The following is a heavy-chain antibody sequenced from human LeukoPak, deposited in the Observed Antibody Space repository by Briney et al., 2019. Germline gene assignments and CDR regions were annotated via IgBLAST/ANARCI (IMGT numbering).Heavy chain of an antibody. Sequence: GSSVKVSCKASGGTFSSYAISWVRQAPGQGLEWMGWINPNSGGTNYAQKFQGRVTMTRDTSISTAYMELSRLRSDDTAVYYCARLSGDYYFDYWGQGTLVTVSS. D-gene: IGHD7-27*01. J-gene: IGHJ4*02. V-gene: IGHV1-2*02. CDR2: INPNSGGT. CDR1: GGTFSSYA. CDR3: ARLSGDYYFDY.